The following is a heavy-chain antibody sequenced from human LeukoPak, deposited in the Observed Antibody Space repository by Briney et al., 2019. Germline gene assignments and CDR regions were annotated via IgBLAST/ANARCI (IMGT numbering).Heavy chain of an antibody. D-gene: IGHD6-19*01. CDR1: GGSISSSSYY. V-gene: IGHV4-39*07. CDR3: ARASRLAVATYFDY. J-gene: IGHJ4*02. CDR2: IYYSGST. Sequence: SETLSLTCTVSGGSISSSSYYWGWIRQPPGKGLEWIGSIYYSGSTYYNPSLKSRVTISVDTSKNQFSLKLSSVTAADTAVYYCARASRLAVATYFDYWGQGTLVTVSS.